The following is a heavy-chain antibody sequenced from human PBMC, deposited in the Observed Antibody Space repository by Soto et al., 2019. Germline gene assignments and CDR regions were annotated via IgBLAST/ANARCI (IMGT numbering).Heavy chain of an antibody. V-gene: IGHV4-31*11. CDR2: MHHSGRT. Sequence: PSDTLSLTCAFYGAYMRNDYYYWSWVRQKPGKDLEWIGHMHHSGRTHYNPSLKSRVAVSVDTSKNQFSLYLNSVTAADTAVYYCARWVGVSIDYFDSWGQG. D-gene: IGHD3-3*01. CDR1: GAYMRNDYYY. CDR3: ARWVGVSIDYFDS. J-gene: IGHJ4*02.